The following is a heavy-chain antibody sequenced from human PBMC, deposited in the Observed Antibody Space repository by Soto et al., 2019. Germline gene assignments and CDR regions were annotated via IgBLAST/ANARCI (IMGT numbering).Heavy chain of an antibody. CDR3: ARRSSRWSHDAFDI. CDR1: GGSISSYN. Sequence: QVQLQESGPGLVKPSETLSLTCTVSGGSISSYNWSWIRQPPGKGLEGIGYIYYSGCTNYIPSLRSRVTISVHTSKNQFHLKPCSVTAADTAVYYCARRSSRWSHDAFDIWGQGTMVTVSS. J-gene: IGHJ3*02. V-gene: IGHV4-59*08. D-gene: IGHD6-19*01. CDR2: IYYSGCT.